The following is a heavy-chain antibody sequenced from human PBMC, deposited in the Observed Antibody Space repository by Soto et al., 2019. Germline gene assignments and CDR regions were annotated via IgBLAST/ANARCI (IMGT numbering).Heavy chain of an antibody. V-gene: IGHV3-30*18. CDR2: ISYDGSNQ. Sequence: QVQLVESGGGLVQPGRSLKLSCAASGFTFSTYGMHWVRQSPGKGLEWVAVISYDGSNQYYRDSVRDSFTISRDNSRNTVYLQINSLREEDTAVYYCAKDEGRFLKYYFYFGVDAWGGGTTVTVS. CDR3: AKDEGRFLKYYFYFGVDA. J-gene: IGHJ6*02. D-gene: IGHD3-3*01. CDR1: GFTFSTYG.